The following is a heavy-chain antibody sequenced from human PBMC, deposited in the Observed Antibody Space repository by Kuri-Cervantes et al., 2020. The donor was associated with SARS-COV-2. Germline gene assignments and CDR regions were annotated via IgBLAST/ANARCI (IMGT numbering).Heavy chain of an antibody. CDR2: INAGNGNT. J-gene: IGHJ5*02. CDR3: ARDFGVVITHNWFDP. CDR1: GYTFTSYA. D-gene: IGHD3-3*01. Sequence: ASVKVSCKASGYTFTSYAMQWVRQAPGQRLEWMGWINAGNGNTQYSQKFQGRVTITRDTSASTAYMELSSLRSDDTAVYYCARDFGVVITHNWFDPWGQGTLVTVSS. V-gene: IGHV1-3*01.